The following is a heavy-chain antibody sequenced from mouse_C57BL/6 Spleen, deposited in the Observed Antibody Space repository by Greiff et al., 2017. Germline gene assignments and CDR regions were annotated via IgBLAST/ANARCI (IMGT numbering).Heavy chain of an antibody. Sequence: VQLQQSGAELVRPGTSVKVSCKASGYAFTNYLIEWVKQRPGQGLEWIGVINPGSGGTNYTEKFKGKATMTADKSSSTAYMQLSSLTSEDSAVYFCARRDYYGSSYRSYFDYWGQGTTLTVSS. J-gene: IGHJ2*01. CDR2: INPGSGGT. CDR1: GYAFTNYL. CDR3: ARRDYYGSSYRSYFDY. V-gene: IGHV1-54*01. D-gene: IGHD1-1*01.